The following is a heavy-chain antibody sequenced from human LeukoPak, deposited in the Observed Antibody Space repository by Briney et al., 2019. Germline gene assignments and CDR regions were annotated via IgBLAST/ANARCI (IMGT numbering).Heavy chain of an antibody. CDR2: ISGSGGST. J-gene: IGHJ2*01. V-gene: IGHV3-23*01. D-gene: IGHD6-6*01. Sequence: GGSLRLSCAASGFTFSSYWMHWVRQAPGKGLEWVSAISGSGGSTYYADSVKGRFTISRDNPKNTLYLQMNSLRAEDTAVYYCAKTTPDYSSSPRSGYWYFDLWGRGTLVTVSS. CDR3: AKTTPDYSSSPRSGYWYFDL. CDR1: GFTFSSYW.